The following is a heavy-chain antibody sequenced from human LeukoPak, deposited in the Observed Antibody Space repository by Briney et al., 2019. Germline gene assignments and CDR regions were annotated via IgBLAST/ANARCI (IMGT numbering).Heavy chain of an antibody. J-gene: IGHJ5*02. D-gene: IGHD6-25*01. CDR1: GGSIISYY. V-gene: IGHV4-59*08. Sequence: PSETLSLTCTVSGGSIISYYWTWIRQPPGKGLEWIGYIYYSGSTNYNPSLKSRVTISVDTSKNQFSLKLSSVTAADTAVYYCARHAATRTTSSLRFDPWGQGTLVTVSS. CDR3: ARHAATRTTSSLRFDP. CDR2: IYYSGST.